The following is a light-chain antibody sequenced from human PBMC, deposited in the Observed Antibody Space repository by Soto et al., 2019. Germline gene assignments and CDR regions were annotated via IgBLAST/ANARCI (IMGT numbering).Light chain of an antibody. Sequence: EIVMTQSPATLSVSPGERATLSCRASQSVSGNLAWYQQKPGQAPRLLIYGASTRATGIPARFSGSGSGTEFTLTISSLQSEDFAVYYCHQYNKWPSFTFGGGTKVEIK. CDR3: HQYNKWPSFT. CDR2: GAS. CDR1: QSVSGN. J-gene: IGKJ4*01. V-gene: IGKV3-15*01.